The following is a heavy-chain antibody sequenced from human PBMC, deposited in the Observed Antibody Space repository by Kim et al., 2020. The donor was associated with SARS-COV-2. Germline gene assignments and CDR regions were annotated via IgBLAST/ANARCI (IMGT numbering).Heavy chain of an antibody. CDR1: GFTFSSYG. D-gene: IGHD3-3*01. V-gene: IGHV3-30*18. Sequence: GGSLRLSCAASGFTFSSYGMHWVRQAPGKGLEWVAVISYDGSNKYYADSVKGRFTISRDNSKNTLYLQMNSLRAEDTAVYYCAKDPREWLIPHSNPMYYFDYWGQGTLVTVSS. CDR2: ISYDGSNK. CDR3: AKDPREWLIPHSNPMYYFDY. J-gene: IGHJ4*02.